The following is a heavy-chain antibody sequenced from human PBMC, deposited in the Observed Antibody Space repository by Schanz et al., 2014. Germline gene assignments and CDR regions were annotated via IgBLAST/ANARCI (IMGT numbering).Heavy chain of an antibody. CDR3: ARDDGGGYNQIDY. CDR2: IYSGGST. J-gene: IGHJ4*02. V-gene: IGHV3-53*01. Sequence: EVRLVESGGGLIQPGGSLRLSCAVSGFTVSSNYMSWVRQAPGKGLEWVAVIYSGGSTFYTDSVKGRFTISRDNSKNTLYLQMNSLIAEDTAVYYCARDDGGGYNQIDYWGQGALVTVSS. CDR1: GFTVSSNY. D-gene: IGHD5-12*01.